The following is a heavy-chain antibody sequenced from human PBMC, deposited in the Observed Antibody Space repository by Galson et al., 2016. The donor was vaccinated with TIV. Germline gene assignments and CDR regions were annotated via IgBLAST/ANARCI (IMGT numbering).Heavy chain of an antibody. D-gene: IGHD1-26*01. V-gene: IGHV4-39*01. CDR1: DDSASSNNHY. CDR2: MHYSGDS. CDR3: ARHIIIVGVEDWFDP. J-gene: IGHJ5*02. Sequence: ETLSLTCSVSDDSASSNNHYWGWIRQPPGKGLGWIGSMHYSGDSYYNLSLKRRVTISVDTSKKQLFLRLSSVTAADTALYYCARHIIIVGVEDWFDPWGQGTPITVSS.